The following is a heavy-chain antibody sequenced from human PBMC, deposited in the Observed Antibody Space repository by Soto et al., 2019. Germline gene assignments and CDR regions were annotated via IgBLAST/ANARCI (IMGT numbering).Heavy chain of an antibody. CDR3: ATQFHHCGGDCYRGPYVGMDV. CDR1: GYTFINFF. J-gene: IGHJ6*02. D-gene: IGHD2-21*01. V-gene: IGHV1-2*02. Sequence: ASVKVSCKASGYTFINFFIQWVRQAPGQGLEWMGWINPSSGDTQYVEKFQDRVTMTRDASISTAHMELRRLTTDDTAVYYCATQFHHCGGDCYRGPYVGMDVWGQGTTVTVSS. CDR2: INPSSGDT.